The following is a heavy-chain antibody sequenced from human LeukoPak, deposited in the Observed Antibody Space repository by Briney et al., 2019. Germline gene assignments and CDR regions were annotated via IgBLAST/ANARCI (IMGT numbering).Heavy chain of an antibody. CDR2: IYPGDSDT. Sequence: GASVKISCKASGYSFTTYWIGWVRQMPGKGLEWMGIIYPGDSDTRYSPSFQGQVTISADKSISTAYLQWSSLKASDTALYYCARGTSGANYYYYMAVWGKGTTVIVSS. CDR1: GYSFTTYW. V-gene: IGHV5-51*01. J-gene: IGHJ6*03. CDR3: ARGTSGANYYYYMAV.